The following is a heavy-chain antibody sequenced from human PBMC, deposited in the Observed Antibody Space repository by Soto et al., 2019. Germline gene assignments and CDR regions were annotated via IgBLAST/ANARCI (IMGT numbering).Heavy chain of an antibody. CDR1: GCTFSSYA. D-gene: IGHD2-15*01. J-gene: IGHJ4*02. V-gene: IGHV1-69*13. Sequence: SVKASCKASGCTFSSYAISWVRQAPGQGLEWMGGSIPIVGTANYAQKFQGRVTITADESTSTAYMELSSLRSQDTAVYYCARARSDLGYCSGGSGYYFDYWVQGSRVTVSS. CDR2: SIPIVGTA. CDR3: ARARSDLGYCSGGSGYYFDY.